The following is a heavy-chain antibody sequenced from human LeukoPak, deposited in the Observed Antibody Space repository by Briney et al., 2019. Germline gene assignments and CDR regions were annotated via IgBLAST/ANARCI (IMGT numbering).Heavy chain of an antibody. V-gene: IGHV5-51*01. J-gene: IGHJ4*02. Sequence: GESLKISCKGSGYSFTSYWIGWVRQMPGKGLEWMGIIYPGDSDTSYSPSFQGQVTISADKSNSTAYLQWSSLKASDTDMYYCARASTVTTSGDYWGQGTLVTVSS. CDR1: GYSFTSYW. CDR2: IYPGDSDT. D-gene: IGHD4-17*01. CDR3: ARASTVTTSGDY.